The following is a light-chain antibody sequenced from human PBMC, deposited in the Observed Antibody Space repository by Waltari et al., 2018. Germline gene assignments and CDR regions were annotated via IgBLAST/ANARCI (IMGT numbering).Light chain of an antibody. J-gene: IGKJ4*01. V-gene: IGKV1-16*01. CDR2: GAS. CDR1: HGIRYY. CDR3: QQYNSYPPT. Sequence: DIRLTQSPSSLSASVGDRVTITCRASHGIRYYLAWFQQKPGKAPKPLIFGASSLQSGVPWRFSGGGFETFFTLTINDLQPEDFATYYCQQYNSYPPTFGGGTRV.